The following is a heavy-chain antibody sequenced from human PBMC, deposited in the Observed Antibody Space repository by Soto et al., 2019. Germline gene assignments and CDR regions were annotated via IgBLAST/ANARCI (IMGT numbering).Heavy chain of an antibody. V-gene: IGHV1-24*01. J-gene: IGHJ4*02. D-gene: IGHD3-16*01. CDR3: ATPREGNNPRGEVYFLDY. Sequence: EASVKLSCKVSGYTPTDLSMHWVRQAPGKGLEWMGGFDPEDGETIYAQKFQGRVTMTEDTSTDTAYMELSSLRSEDTAVYYCATPREGNNPRGEVYFLDYGGKGPLVPVSS. CDR2: FDPEDGET. CDR1: GYTPTDLS.